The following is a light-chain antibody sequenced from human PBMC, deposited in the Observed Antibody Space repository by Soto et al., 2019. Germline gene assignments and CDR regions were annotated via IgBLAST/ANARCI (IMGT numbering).Light chain of an antibody. V-gene: IGKV4-1*01. CDR3: QQYYSTPWT. Sequence: DIEMTQSPDSLAVSLGERATINCKSSQSVLYSSNNKNYLAWYQQKPGQPPKLLIYWASTRESGVPDRFSGSGSGTDFTLTISGLQAEDVAVYYCQQYYSTPWTFGQRTKVEIK. CDR2: WAS. CDR1: QSVLYSSNNKNY. J-gene: IGKJ1*01.